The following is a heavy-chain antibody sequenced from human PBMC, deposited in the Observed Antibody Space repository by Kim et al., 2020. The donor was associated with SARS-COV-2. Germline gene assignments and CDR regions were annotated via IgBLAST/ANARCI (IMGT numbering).Heavy chain of an antibody. V-gene: IGHV3-23*01. CDR2: ISGSGGST. CDR3: AKDMGTIFWELTMDV. J-gene: IGHJ6*02. D-gene: IGHD3-9*01. CDR1: GFTFSSYA. Sequence: GGSLRLSCAASGFTFSSYAMSWVRQAPGKGLEWVSGISGSGGSTYYADSVKGRFTISRDNSKNTVYLQMNSLRAEDTAVYYCAKDMGTIFWELTMDVWGQGTTVTVSS.